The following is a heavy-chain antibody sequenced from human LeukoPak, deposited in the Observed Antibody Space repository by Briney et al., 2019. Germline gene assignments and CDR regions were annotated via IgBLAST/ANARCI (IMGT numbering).Heavy chain of an antibody. CDR2: MWHDGSNK. Sequence: GGSLRLSCTASGFNLSVYGMHWVRQAPGKGLEWVAVMWHDGSNKHYADSVKGRCTMSRDKSKNTLYLEMNSLRGGDTAVYYCARAKGDLIDYWGQGTMVIVSS. CDR1: GFNLSVYG. D-gene: IGHD2-21*02. CDR3: ARAKGDLIDY. V-gene: IGHV3-33*01. J-gene: IGHJ4*02.